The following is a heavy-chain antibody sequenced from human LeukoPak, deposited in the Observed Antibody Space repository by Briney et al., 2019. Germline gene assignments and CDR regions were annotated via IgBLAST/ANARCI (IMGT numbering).Heavy chain of an antibody. V-gene: IGHV1-3*01. CDR3: ARLARGYSGYDFYYFDY. J-gene: IGHJ4*02. D-gene: IGHD5-12*01. CDR2: INAGNGNT. Sequence: GASVKVSCKASGYTFTSYAMHWERQAPGQRLEWMGWINAGNGNTKYSQKFQGRVTITRDTSASTAYMELSSLRSEDTAVYYCARLARGYSGYDFYYFDYWGQGTLVTVSS. CDR1: GYTFTSYA.